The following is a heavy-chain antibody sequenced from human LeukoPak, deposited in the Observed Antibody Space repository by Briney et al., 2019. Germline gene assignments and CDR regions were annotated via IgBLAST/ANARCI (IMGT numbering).Heavy chain of an antibody. CDR3: TRRGSYGTAGPAQPMVDY. CDR1: GFTFSGSA. Sequence: GGSLRLSCAASGFTFSGSAMHWVRQASGKGLEWVGRIRSKANSYAAAYAASVKGRFTISRDDSKNTAYLQMNSLKTEDTAVYYCTRRGSYGTAGPAQPMVDYWGQGTLVTVSS. CDR2: IRSKANSYAA. J-gene: IGHJ4*02. V-gene: IGHV3-73*01. D-gene: IGHD1-26*01.